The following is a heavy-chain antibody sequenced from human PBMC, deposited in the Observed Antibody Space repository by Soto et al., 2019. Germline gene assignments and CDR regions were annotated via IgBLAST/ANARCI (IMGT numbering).Heavy chain of an antibody. CDR1: GFSLSTSGVG. J-gene: IGHJ3*02. CDR3: AHSPATQNCSGGSCYSGVVTREDAFDI. Sequence: SGPTLVNPTQTLTLTCTFSGFSLSTSGVGVGWIRQPPGKALEWLALIYWDDDKRYSPSLKSRLTITKDTSKNQVVLTMTNMDPVDTATYYCAHSPATQNCSGGSCYSGVVTREDAFDIWGQGTMVTVSS. D-gene: IGHD2-15*01. CDR2: IYWDDDK. V-gene: IGHV2-5*02.